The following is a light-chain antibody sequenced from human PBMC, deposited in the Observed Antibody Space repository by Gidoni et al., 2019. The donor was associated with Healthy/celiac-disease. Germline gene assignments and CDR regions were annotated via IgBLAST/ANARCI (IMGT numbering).Light chain of an antibody. Sequence: QSVLTHPPSSSGTSGPRVTISCSGSSSNIGSNTVNWYQQLPGTAPKPLIYSNNQRPSGVPDRFSGSKSGTSASLAISGLQSEDEADYYCAAWDDSLNGWVFGGGTKLTVL. CDR3: AAWDDSLNGWV. CDR1: SSNIGSNT. J-gene: IGLJ3*02. CDR2: SNN. V-gene: IGLV1-44*01.